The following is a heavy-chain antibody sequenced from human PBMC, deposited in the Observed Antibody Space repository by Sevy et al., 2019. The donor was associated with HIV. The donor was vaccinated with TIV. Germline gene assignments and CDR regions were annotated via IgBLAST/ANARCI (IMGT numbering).Heavy chain of an antibody. V-gene: IGHV3-30*03. CDR2: ISYDESTK. J-gene: IGHJ4*02. D-gene: IGHD4-17*01. CDR3: ARDPRLYGDNVEGFDS. CDR1: GFTLSTHV. Sequence: GGSLRLSCEVSGFTLSTHVMHWVRQAPGKGLDWVAAISYDESTKYYADSVKGRFTISRYNSKNSLFLQMKSLTPEDTAVYYCARDPRLYGDNVEGFDSWGQGTLVTVSS.